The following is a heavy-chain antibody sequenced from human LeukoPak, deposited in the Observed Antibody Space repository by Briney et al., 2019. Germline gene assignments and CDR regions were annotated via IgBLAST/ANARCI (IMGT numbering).Heavy chain of an antibody. CDR2: INHSGNT. J-gene: IGHJ4*02. CDR1: GGSFSGYY. CDR3: ARNSSERGFDY. Sequence: SETLSLTCAVYGGSFSGYYWSWIRQHPGKGLEWIGEINHSGNTNYNPSLKSRVTISVDTSKNQFSLYLTSVTAADTAVYYCARNSSERGFDYWGQGTLVTVSS. D-gene: IGHD6-19*01. V-gene: IGHV4-34*01.